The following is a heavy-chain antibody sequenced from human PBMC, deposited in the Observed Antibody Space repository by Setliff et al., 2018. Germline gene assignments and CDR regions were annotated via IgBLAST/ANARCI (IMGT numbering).Heavy chain of an antibody. D-gene: IGHD3-22*01. CDR2: ISAYNGTT. Sequence: ASVKVSCKTSGYTFTSYGISWVRQAPGQGLEWMGWISAYNGTTNYAQELQGRVTMTTDTSTSTAYMELRSLRSDDTAVYYCARDVEDITYYYESCGYYRDYWGQRTLVTVSS. CDR3: ARDVEDITYYYESCGYYRDY. J-gene: IGHJ4*02. V-gene: IGHV1-18*01. CDR1: GYTFTSYG.